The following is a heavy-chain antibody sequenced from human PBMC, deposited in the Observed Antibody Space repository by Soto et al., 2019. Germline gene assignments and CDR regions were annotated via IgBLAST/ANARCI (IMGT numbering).Heavy chain of an antibody. CDR2: IYPGDSDT. CDR1: GYSFTSYW. D-gene: IGHD2-21*02. V-gene: IGHV5-51*01. J-gene: IGHJ6*02. CDR3: ARRGRKCGGDCYPHDMDV. Sequence: GESLKISCKGSGYSFTSYWIGWVRQMPGKGLEWMGIIYPGDSDTRYSPSFQGQVTISADKSISTAYLQWSSLKASDTAMYYCARRGRKCGGDCYPHDMDVWGQGTTVTVSS.